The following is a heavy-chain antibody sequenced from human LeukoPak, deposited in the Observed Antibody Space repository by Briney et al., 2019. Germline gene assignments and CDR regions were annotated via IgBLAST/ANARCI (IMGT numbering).Heavy chain of an antibody. J-gene: IGHJ6*03. V-gene: IGHV4-34*01. D-gene: IGHD6-13*01. CDR1: GGSFRGYY. CDR3: ARVIRDRYSSSWPYYYYYYMDV. Sequence: PSETLSLTCAVYGGSFRGYYWSWIRQPPGKGLEWIGEINHSGSSNYNPSLKSRVTISLDTSKNQFSLKLSSVTAADTAVYYCARVIRDRYSSSWPYYYYYYMDVWGKGTTVTVSS. CDR2: INHSGSS.